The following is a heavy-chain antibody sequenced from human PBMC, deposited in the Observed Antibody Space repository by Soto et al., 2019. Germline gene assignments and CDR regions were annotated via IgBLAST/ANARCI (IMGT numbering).Heavy chain of an antibody. CDR2: INAGNGNT. Sequence: QVQLVQSGAEVKKPGASVTVSCKASGYTFTSYAMHWVRQAPGQRLEWMGWINAGNGNTKYSQKFQGRVTITGDTCASTAYMELSSLRSEDTAVYYCARGPYSSGWYGSYYYGMDVWGQGTTVTVSS. D-gene: IGHD6-19*01. CDR1: GYTFTSYA. V-gene: IGHV1-3*01. J-gene: IGHJ6*02. CDR3: ARGPYSSGWYGSYYYGMDV.